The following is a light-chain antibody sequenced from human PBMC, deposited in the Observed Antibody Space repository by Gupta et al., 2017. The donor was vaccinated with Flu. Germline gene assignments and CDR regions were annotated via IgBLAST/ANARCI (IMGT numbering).Light chain of an antibody. CDR1: ALPNQY. Sequence: GQTVWITCSSDALPNQYVYWFQQKPGQAPTLPIYKDNERPSGIPERFSASGSGTTVTLTISGVQAEDEADYYCQSADSTSTYYVFGPGTQVTVL. V-gene: IGLV3-25*03. CDR2: KDN. J-gene: IGLJ1*01. CDR3: QSADSTSTYYV.